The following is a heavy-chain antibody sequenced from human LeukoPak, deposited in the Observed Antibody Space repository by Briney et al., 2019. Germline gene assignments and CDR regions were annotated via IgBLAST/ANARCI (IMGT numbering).Heavy chain of an antibody. CDR2: ISSGSSTL. CDR1: GFTFSTYS. Sequence: GGSLRLSCAASGFTFSTYSMNGVRQAPGKGLEWVSYISSGSSTLYYADSVKGRFTISRDNAKNSLFLQMDSLRAEDTAVYYCARRAPYGDFSFDPWGQGTLVTVSS. CDR3: ARRAPYGDFSFDP. D-gene: IGHD4-17*01. J-gene: IGHJ5*02. V-gene: IGHV3-48*01.